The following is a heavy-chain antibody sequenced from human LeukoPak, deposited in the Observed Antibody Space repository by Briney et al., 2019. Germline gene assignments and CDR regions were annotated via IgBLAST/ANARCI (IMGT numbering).Heavy chain of an antibody. CDR3: ARGIITIFGVVINNYYYYGMDV. J-gene: IGHJ6*02. CDR2: IIPIFGTA. CDR1: GGTFSSYA. D-gene: IGHD3-3*01. V-gene: IGHV1-69*13. Sequence: SVKVSCKASGGTFSSYAISWVRQAPGQGLEWMGGIIPIFGTANYAQKFQGRVTITADESTSTAYMELSSLRSEDTAVYYCARGIITIFGVVINNYYYYGMDVWGQGTTATVSS.